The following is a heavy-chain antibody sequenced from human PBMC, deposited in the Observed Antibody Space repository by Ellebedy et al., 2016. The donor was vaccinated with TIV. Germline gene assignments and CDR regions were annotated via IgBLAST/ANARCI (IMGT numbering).Heavy chain of an antibody. CDR1: GGSISSSSYY. D-gene: IGHD2-15*01. J-gene: IGHJ4*02. CDR2: IYYSGST. Sequence: SETLSLXXTVSGGSISSSSYYWGWIRQPPGKGLEWIGSIYYSGSTYYNPSLKSRVTISVDTSKNQFSLKLSSVTAADTAVYYCASHRVGDGFLGYWGQGTLVTVSS. V-gene: IGHV4-39*01. CDR3: ASHRVGDGFLGY.